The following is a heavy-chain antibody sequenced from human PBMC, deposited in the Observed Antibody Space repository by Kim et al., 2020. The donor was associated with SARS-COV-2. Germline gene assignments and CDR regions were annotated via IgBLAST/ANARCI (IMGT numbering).Heavy chain of an antibody. V-gene: IGHV3-30-3*01. D-gene: IGHD1-26*01. Sequence: GGSLRLSCAASGFTFSSYAMHWVRQAPGKGLEWVAVISYDGSNKYYADSVKGRFTISRDNSKNTLYLQMNSLRAEDTAVYYCAIPEKLLVSGGAFDIWGQGTMVTVSS. CDR2: ISYDGSNK. CDR3: AIPEKLLVSGGAFDI. CDR1: GFTFSSYA. J-gene: IGHJ3*02.